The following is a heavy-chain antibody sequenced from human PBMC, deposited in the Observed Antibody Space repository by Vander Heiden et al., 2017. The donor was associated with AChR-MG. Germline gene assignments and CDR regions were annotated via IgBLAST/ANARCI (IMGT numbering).Heavy chain of an antibody. CDR1: GFTFSSYA. CDR3: AKGPWATVTHYYYGMDV. J-gene: IGHJ6*02. D-gene: IGHD4-4*01. CDR2: ISGSGGST. Sequence: EVQLLESGGGLVQPGGSLRLSCAASGFTFSSYAMSWVRQAPGKGLEWVSAISGSGGSTYYADSVKGRFTISRDNSKNTLYLQMNSLRAEDTAVYYCAKGPWATVTHYYYGMDVWGQGTTVTVSS. V-gene: IGHV3-23*01.